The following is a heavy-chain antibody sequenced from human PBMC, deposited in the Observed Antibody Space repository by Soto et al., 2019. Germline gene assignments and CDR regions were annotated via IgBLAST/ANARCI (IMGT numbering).Heavy chain of an antibody. D-gene: IGHD6-6*01. CDR3: ARRARPDFYYMAV. CDR2: ISSNGVGT. V-gene: IGHV3-64*01. CDR1: GFTLSGYA. J-gene: IGHJ6*03. Sequence: EVQLAESGGGLAQPGGSLRLSCAASGFTLSGYAMDWVRQAPGKGLEYVSGISSNGVGTYYANSVQGRFTISRDNSKNTVYLQMGSLRPEDMAVYYCARRARPDFYYMAVWGKGTTVTGSS.